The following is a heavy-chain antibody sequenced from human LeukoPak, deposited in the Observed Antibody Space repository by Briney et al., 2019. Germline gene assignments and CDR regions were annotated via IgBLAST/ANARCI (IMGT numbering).Heavy chain of an antibody. CDR1: GGSISSSSYY. V-gene: IGHV4-39*01. J-gene: IGHJ6*02. CDR3: VAYCSGGSCYHYYYYGMDV. CDR2: IYYSGST. D-gene: IGHD2-15*01. Sequence: SETLSLTCTVSGGSISSSSYYWGWIRQPPGKGLEWIGSIYYSGSTYYNPSLKSRVTISVDTSKNQFYLKLSSVTAADTAVYYCVAYCSGGSCYHYYYYGMDVWGQGTTVTVSS.